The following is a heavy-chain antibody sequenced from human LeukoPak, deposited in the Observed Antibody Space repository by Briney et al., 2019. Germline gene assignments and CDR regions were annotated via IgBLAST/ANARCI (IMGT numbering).Heavy chain of an antibody. J-gene: IGHJ3*01. D-gene: IGHD3-10*01. V-gene: IGHV3-30-3*01. CDR3: AKEGTHRFGPLIQRAYDV. CDR1: GCTFSSYA. Sequence: GGSLRLSCAASGCTFSSYAMHWVRQAPGKGLEWVAVISYDGSNKYYADSVKGRFTISRDNSKNTLYLQMNSLRPEDTSVYYCAKEGTHRFGPLIQRAYDVWGQGTRVIVSS. CDR2: ISYDGSNK.